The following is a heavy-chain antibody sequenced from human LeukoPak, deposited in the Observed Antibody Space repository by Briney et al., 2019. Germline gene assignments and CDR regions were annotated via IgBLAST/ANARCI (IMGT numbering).Heavy chain of an antibody. D-gene: IGHD4-17*01. CDR1: GGSFSGYD. Sequence: SKTLSLTCAVYGGSFSGYDWSWIRQPPGKGLEWIGVINYIGSTNYNPSPKNGLTISVETSKNHISLKQSSVTAADTHVYYCARGYGYFDYWGQGTLVTVSS. V-gene: IGHV4-34*01. J-gene: IGHJ4*02. CDR2: INYIGST. CDR3: ARGYGYFDY.